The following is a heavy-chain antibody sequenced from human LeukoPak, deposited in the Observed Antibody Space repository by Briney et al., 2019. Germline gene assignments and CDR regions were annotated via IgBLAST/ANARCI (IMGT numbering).Heavy chain of an antibody. CDR2: INHSGSA. J-gene: IGHJ4*02. D-gene: IGHD3-3*01. Sequence: KPSETLSLTCAVYGGSLSGSYWNWIRQPPGKGLEWIGEINHSGSANYNPSLKSRVTLSIDKSKNQFSLNLNSVTAADTAVYYCARARRDSGYYKVDYWGQGTLVTVSS. V-gene: IGHV4-34*01. CDR3: ARARRDSGYYKVDY. CDR1: GGSLSGSY.